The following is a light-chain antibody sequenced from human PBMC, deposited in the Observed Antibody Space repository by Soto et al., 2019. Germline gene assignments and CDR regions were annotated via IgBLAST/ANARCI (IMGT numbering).Light chain of an antibody. CDR2: GAS. CDR1: RSLGSN. J-gene: IGKJ3*01. CDR3: QQYNNCPPFT. V-gene: IGKV3-15*01. Sequence: EIGMTQSPATLSVSPGERATLSCKTSRSLGSNLAWYQQKPGQAPRLLNYGASTRASGTPASFSGSGSWPDFTLTISSLQSEDFAVYYCQQYNNCPPFTVGPGTKVVVK.